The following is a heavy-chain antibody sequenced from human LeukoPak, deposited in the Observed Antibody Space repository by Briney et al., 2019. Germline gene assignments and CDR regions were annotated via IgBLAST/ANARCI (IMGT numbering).Heavy chain of an antibody. CDR3: ARDGGVDWFDP. Sequence: WVAVISYDGSNKYYADSVKGRFTISRDNSKNTLYLQMNSLRAEDTAVYYCARDGGVDWFDPWGQGTLVTVSS. V-gene: IGHV3-30-3*01. J-gene: IGHJ5*02. CDR2: ISYDGSNK. D-gene: IGHD3-3*01.